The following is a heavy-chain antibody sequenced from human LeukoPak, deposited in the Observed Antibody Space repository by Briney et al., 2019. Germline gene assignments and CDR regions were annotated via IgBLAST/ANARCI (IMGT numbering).Heavy chain of an antibody. Sequence: RPSETLSLTCTVSGGSISSYYWSWIRQPPGKGLEWLGYIYYSGSTNYNPSLKSRVTISVDTSKNQFSPKLSSVTAADTAVYYCARGLAYYYGSGTLEDYYYYYMDVWGKGTTITVSS. CDR2: IYYSGST. CDR1: GGSISSYY. D-gene: IGHD3-10*01. J-gene: IGHJ6*03. V-gene: IGHV4-59*01. CDR3: ARGLAYYYGSGTLEDYYYYYMDV.